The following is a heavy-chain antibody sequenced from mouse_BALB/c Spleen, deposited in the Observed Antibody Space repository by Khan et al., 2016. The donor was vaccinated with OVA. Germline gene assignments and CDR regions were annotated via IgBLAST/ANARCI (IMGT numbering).Heavy chain of an antibody. J-gene: IGHJ2*01. CDR1: GYSITSDYA. Sequence: EVQLQESGPGLVNPSQSLSLTCTVTGYSITSDYAWNWIRQFPGNKLEWMGYISYSGRTSYNPSLKSRISITRDTSKTQVFLQLNSVTTADTATYFCARSVTITTVVATDFDYWGQGTTLTVSS. CDR3: ARSVTITTVVATDFDY. V-gene: IGHV3-2*02. D-gene: IGHD1-1*01. CDR2: ISYSGRT.